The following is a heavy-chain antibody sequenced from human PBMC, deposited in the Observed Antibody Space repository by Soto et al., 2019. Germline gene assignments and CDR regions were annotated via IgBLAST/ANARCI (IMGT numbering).Heavy chain of an antibody. CDR2: ISAYNGNT. Sequence: ASVKVSCKSSGYIFTTYGISWVRQAPGQGLEWMGWISAYNGNTNYAQKFQGRVTMTTDTSTRTTYMELRSLRSDDTAVYYCARDRITIFGVVGGDFQHWGQGTLVTVSS. CDR1: GYIFTTYG. D-gene: IGHD3-3*01. J-gene: IGHJ1*01. V-gene: IGHV1-18*01. CDR3: ARDRITIFGVVGGDFQH.